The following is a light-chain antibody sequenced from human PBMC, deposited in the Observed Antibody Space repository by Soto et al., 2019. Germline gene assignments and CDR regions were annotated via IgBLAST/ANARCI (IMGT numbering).Light chain of an antibody. V-gene: IGKV1-9*01. CDR3: QQHKDYPLT. Sequence: DFQLSQSPSFLSTSGGDRVTITCRASHDISSYLTWYQQKPGKAPTVLIYAASTLQGGVPSRFSGSGSGTEFTLTISSLQSEDFASYYCQQHKDYPLTFGRGTRLEIK. J-gene: IGKJ5*01. CDR2: AAS. CDR1: HDISSY.